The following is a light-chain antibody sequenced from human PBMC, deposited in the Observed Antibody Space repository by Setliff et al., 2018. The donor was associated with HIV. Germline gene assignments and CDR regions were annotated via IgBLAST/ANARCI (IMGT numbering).Light chain of an antibody. Sequence: QSVLTQPASVSGSPGQSITISCTGTSSDVGAYKYVSWYQQHPGKAPKLMIYDVSNRPSGVSNRFSGSKSGNTASLTISGLQAEDEADYYCSSYTRSSTLFGGGTQLTVL. J-gene: IGLJ2*01. CDR2: DVS. V-gene: IGLV2-14*03. CDR1: SSDVGAYKY. CDR3: SSYTRSSTL.